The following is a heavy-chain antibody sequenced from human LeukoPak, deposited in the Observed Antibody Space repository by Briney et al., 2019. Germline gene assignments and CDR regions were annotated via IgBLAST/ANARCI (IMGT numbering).Heavy chain of an antibody. V-gene: IGHV7-4-1*02. J-gene: IGHJ4*02. CDR3: SRDGQGRLDYFDY. D-gene: IGHD5-12*01. CDR1: GYTFSKNA. Sequence: ASVKVSCKTSGYTFSKNAMSWVRQAPGQGLEWMGWINTTTGNPTYAQGFTGRFVFSLDTSVSTAYLQISGLKTEDTAVYFCSRDGQGRLDYFDYWGQGSLVTVSS. CDR2: INTTTGNP.